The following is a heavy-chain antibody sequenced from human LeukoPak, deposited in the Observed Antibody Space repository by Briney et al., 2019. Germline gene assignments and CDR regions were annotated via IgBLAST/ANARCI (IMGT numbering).Heavy chain of an antibody. CDR1: GGSISSYY. V-gene: IGHV4-59*08. J-gene: IGHJ6*02. Sequence: SETLSLTCTVSGGSISSYYWSWIRQPPGMGLEWIGYIYYSGSTNYNPSLKSRVTISVDTSKNQFSLKLTSVTAADTAVYYCARQPPYYGMDVWGQGTTVTVSS. CDR3: ARQPPYYGMDV. CDR2: IYYSGST.